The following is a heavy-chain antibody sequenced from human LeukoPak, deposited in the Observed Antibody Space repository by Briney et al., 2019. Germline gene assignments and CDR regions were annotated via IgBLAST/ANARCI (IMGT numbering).Heavy chain of an antibody. D-gene: IGHD6-19*01. Sequence: SVKVSCKASGGTFSSYAISWVRQAPGRGLEWMGGIIPIFGTANYAQKFQGRVTITADESTSTAYMELSSLRSEDTAVYYCARDWWKVTSLAVAGSNWFDPWGQGTLVTVSS. CDR1: GGTFSSYA. CDR3: ARDWWKVTSLAVAGSNWFDP. V-gene: IGHV1-69*13. J-gene: IGHJ5*02. CDR2: IIPIFGTA.